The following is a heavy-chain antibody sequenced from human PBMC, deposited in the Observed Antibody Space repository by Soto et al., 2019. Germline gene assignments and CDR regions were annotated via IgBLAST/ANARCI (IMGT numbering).Heavy chain of an antibody. Sequence: PGGSLRLSCAASGFSVSSNYMCWVRQAPGKGLEWVSVFYTDGSRYYADSVKGRCTISRDTSKNTLNLQMNSLRAEDTAVYYCAKDFHDYDFWSGYTGEYYFDHWGQGTLVTVSS. D-gene: IGHD3-3*01. CDR2: FYTDGSR. J-gene: IGHJ4*02. CDR3: AKDFHDYDFWSGYTGEYYFDH. CDR1: GFSVSSNY. V-gene: IGHV3-53*01.